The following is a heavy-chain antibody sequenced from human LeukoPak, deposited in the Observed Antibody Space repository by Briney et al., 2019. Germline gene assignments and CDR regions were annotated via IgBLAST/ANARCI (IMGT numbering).Heavy chain of an antibody. Sequence: PGGSLRLSCAASGFTFSSYAMSWVRQAPGKGLEWASAISGSGDNTFYADSVKGRFTMSRDNSKNMLYLQMNSLRAEDTAVYYCAKTVSGSHSYEGGDYWGQGTLVTVSS. CDR1: GFTFSSYA. V-gene: IGHV3-23*01. CDR3: AKTVSGSHSYEGGDY. D-gene: IGHD3-16*02. J-gene: IGHJ4*02. CDR2: ISGSGDNT.